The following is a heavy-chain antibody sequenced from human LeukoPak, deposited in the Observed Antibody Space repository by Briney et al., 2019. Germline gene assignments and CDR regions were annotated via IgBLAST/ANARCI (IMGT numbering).Heavy chain of an antibody. Sequence: GGSLRLSCAASGFTFSSYAMHWVRQAPGKGLEWVAVISYDGSNKYYADSVKGRFTISRDNSKNTLYLQMNSLRAEDTAVYYCARGRYDSSGYYALFDYWGRGTLVTVSS. CDR1: GFTFSSYA. V-gene: IGHV3-30*04. J-gene: IGHJ4*02. CDR3: ARGRYDSSGYYALFDY. CDR2: ISYDGSNK. D-gene: IGHD3-22*01.